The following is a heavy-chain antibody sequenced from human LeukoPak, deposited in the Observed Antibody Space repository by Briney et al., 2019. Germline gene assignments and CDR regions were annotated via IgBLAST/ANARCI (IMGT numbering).Heavy chain of an antibody. CDR3: ANSNDYGDRGY. CDR2: ISGSGGST. V-gene: IGHV3-23*01. J-gene: IGHJ4*02. CDR1: GFTFSDYG. Sequence: GGSLRLSCAASGFTFSDYGMSWVRQAPGKGLEWVSAISGSGGSTYYADSVKGRFTISRDNSKNTLYLQMNSLRAEDTAVYYCANSNDYGDRGYWGQGTLVTVSS. D-gene: IGHD4-17*01.